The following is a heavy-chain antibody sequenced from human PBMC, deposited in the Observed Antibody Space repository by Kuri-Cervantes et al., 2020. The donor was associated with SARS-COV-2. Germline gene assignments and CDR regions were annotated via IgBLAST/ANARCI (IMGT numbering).Heavy chain of an antibody. D-gene: IGHD2-21*01. V-gene: IGHV1-24*01. CDR1: GYTFTSYY. CDR2: FDPGDGEI. CDR3: ATLGVWDY. Sequence: ASVKVSCKASGYTFTSYYMHWVRQAPGQGLEWMGGFDPGDGEIIYAQKFQGRVTMTEDTSTDTAYMDLSSLRSEDTAVYYCATLGVWDYWGQGTLVTVSS. J-gene: IGHJ4*02.